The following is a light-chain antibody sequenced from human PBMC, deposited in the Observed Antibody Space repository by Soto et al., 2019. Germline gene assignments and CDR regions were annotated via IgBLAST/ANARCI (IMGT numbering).Light chain of an antibody. CDR3: QQRSHWPQT. Sequence: EIVFTQSPATLSLSPGERATLSCRASQSVSTYLAWYQQKPGQAPRLLIYDASNRATGIPARFSGSGSGTDFTLTISSLEPEDFAVYYCQQRSHWPQTFGQGTKVDIK. J-gene: IGKJ1*01. CDR2: DAS. V-gene: IGKV3-11*01. CDR1: QSVSTY.